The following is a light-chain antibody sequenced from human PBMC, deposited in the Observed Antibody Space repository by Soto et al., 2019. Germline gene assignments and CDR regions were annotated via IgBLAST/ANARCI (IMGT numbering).Light chain of an antibody. J-gene: IGKJ1*01. CDR2: AAS. CDR3: QHTYNIPLT. CDR1: QSISTF. Sequence: DIQLTQSPSSLSASVGDRVTITCRASQSISTFLNWYQQKPGKAPKLLMYAASTLQSGVPSRFSGSGSGTDFTLTITSVRSEDFATYYCQHTYNIPLTFGQGTKVEIK. V-gene: IGKV1-39*01.